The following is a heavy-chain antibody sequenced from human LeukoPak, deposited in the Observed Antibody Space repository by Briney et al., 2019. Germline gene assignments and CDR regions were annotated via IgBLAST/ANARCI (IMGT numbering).Heavy chain of an antibody. CDR1: GFTFSDYY. CDR2: ISSSGSTI. CDR3: AKEVSITAAGTFSDFDY. V-gene: IGHV3-11*01. J-gene: IGHJ4*02. D-gene: IGHD6-13*01. Sequence: GGSLRLSCAASGFTFSDYYMSWIRQAPGKGLEWVSYISSSGSTIYYADSVKGRFTISRDNAKNSLYLQMNSLRPEDTALYYCAKEVSITAAGTFSDFDYWGQGTLGTVSS.